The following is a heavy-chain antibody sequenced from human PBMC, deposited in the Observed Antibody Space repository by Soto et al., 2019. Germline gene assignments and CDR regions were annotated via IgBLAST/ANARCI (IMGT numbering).Heavy chain of an antibody. Sequence: GGALRLSCAASGFTFSNAWMSWVRQAPGKGLEWVGRIKSKTDGGTTDYAAPVKGRFTISRDDSKNTLYLQMNSLKTEDTAVYYCTTHLAYCGGDCYPFDYWGQGTLVTVSS. CDR3: TTHLAYCGGDCYPFDY. CDR2: IKSKTDGGTT. CDR1: GFTFSNAW. V-gene: IGHV3-15*01. D-gene: IGHD2-21*02. J-gene: IGHJ4*02.